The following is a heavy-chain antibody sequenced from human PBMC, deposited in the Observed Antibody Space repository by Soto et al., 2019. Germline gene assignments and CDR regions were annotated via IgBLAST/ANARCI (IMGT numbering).Heavy chain of an antibody. V-gene: IGHV4-4*07. J-gene: IGHJ5*02. Sequence: SETLSLTCTVSGASISGFYWSWIRKSAGKGLEWIGRIYATGTTDYNPSLKSRVMMSVDTSKKQFSLKLRAVTAADTAVYYCVRDGTKTLRDWFDPWGQGISVTVSS. CDR3: VRDGTKTLRDWFDP. D-gene: IGHD1-1*01. CDR1: GASISGFY. CDR2: IYATGTT.